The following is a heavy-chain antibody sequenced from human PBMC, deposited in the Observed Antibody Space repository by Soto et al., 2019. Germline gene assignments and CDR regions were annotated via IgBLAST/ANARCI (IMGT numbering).Heavy chain of an antibody. Sequence: QVQLVESGGGVVQPGKSLRLSCAAAGFIFRSYGVHWVRQAQGKGLEWVAVISHDGSNAYYADAVNGRFTISRDNAKNTVYLQMNSLRAEDTAVYYCAKQGIEVAGTDYFDYWGQGALVTVAS. CDR1: GFIFRSYG. D-gene: IGHD6-19*01. CDR3: AKQGIEVAGTDYFDY. V-gene: IGHV3-30*18. CDR2: ISHDGSNA. J-gene: IGHJ4*02.